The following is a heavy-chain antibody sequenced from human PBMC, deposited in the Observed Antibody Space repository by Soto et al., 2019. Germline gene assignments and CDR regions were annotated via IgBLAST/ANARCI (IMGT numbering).Heavy chain of an antibody. D-gene: IGHD6-13*01. V-gene: IGHV3-7*01. CDR2: IKQDGSEK. CDR1: GFTFSSYW. CDR3: ARGAPSSPQILRYYYYYYMDV. J-gene: IGHJ6*03. Sequence: GGSLRLSCAASGFTFSSYWMSWVRQAPGKGLEWVANIKQDGSEKYYVDSVKDRFTISRDNAKNSLYLQMNSLRAEDTAVYYCARGAPSSPQILRYYYYYYMDVWGKGTTVTVSS.